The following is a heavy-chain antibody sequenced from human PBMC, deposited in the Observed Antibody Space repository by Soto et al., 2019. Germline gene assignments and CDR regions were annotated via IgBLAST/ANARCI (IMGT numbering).Heavy chain of an antibody. V-gene: IGHV4-34*01. CDR2: INHSGSA. J-gene: IGHJ4*02. CDR1: GGSFSGYI. D-gene: IGHD1-26*01. Sequence: QVQLQQSGAGLLKPSENLSLTSDVYGGSFSGYIWTWIRQTPGKGLQWIGQINHSGSANYNPSLKSRVTISVHTSNSQFSLELSSVTTADTAVYYCARGLITGSQYSGGRYYFDSWGQGTQVTVSS. CDR3: ARGLITGSQYSGGRYYFDS.